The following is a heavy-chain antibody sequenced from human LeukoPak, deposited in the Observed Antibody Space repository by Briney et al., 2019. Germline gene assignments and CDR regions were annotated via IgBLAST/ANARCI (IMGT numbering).Heavy chain of an antibody. CDR3: ARDNFSRTSWGYYYYMDV. V-gene: IGHV4-59*12. CDR2: IYYSGST. D-gene: IGHD2-2*01. J-gene: IGHJ6*03. CDR1: GGSISSYY. Sequence: SETLSLTCTVSGGSISSYYWSWIRQPPGKGLEWIGYIYYSGSTNYNPSLKSRVTISVDTSKNQFSLKLTSMTAADTAVYYCARDNFSRTSWGYYYYMDVWGKGTTVTVPS.